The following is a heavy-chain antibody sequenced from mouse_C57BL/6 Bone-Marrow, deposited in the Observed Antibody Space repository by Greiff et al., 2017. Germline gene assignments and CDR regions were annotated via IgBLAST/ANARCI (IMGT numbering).Heavy chain of an antibody. D-gene: IGHD1-1*01. J-gene: IGHJ1*03. CDR3: ESEVYYYGSSWYFEV. CDR1: GFTFSSYA. Sequence: EVQRVESGGGLVKPGGSLKLSCAASGFTFSSYAMSWVRQTPEKRLEWVATISDGGSYTYYPDNVKGRCTISRDNAKNNLYLQMRHLKSEDTALYSCESEVYYYGSSWYFEVWGTGTTVTDSS. V-gene: IGHV5-4*01. CDR2: ISDGGSYT.